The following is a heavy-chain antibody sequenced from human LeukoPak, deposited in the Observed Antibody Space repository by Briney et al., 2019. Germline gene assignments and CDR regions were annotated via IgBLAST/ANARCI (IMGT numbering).Heavy chain of an antibody. CDR1: GGSISSYY. J-gene: IGHJ6*03. CDR3: ARVDYYYYYMDV. CDR2: IYYSGST. V-gene: IGHV4-59*01. Sequence: PSETLSLTCTVSGGSISSYYWSWIRQPPGKGLEWIGYIYYSGSTNYNPSLTSRVTISVDTSKNQFSLKLSSVTAADTAVYYCARVDYYYYYMDVWGKGTTVTVSS.